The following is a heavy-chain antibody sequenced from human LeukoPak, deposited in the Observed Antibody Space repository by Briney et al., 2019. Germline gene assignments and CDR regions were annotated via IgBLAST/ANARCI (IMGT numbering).Heavy chain of an antibody. CDR3: ARESGSYQYFDY. CDR2: IIPIFGTA. CDR1: GGTFSSYA. J-gene: IGHJ4*02. V-gene: IGHV1-69*05. D-gene: IGHD1-26*01. Sequence: ASVKVPCKASGGTFSSYAISWVRQAPGQGLEWMGGIIPIFGTANYAQKFQGRVTITTDESTSTAYMELSSLRSEDTAVYYCARESGSYQYFDYWGQGTLVTVSS.